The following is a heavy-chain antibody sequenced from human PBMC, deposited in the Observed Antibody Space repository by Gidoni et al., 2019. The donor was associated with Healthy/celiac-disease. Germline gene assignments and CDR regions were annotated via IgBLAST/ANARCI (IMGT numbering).Heavy chain of an antibody. CDR1: GFTFSSYA. CDR2: ISYDGSNK. J-gene: IGHJ4*02. Sequence: QVQLVESGGGVVQPGRSLRLSCAAAGFTFSSYALHWVRQAPGKGLEWVAVISYDGSNKYYADSVKGRFTISRDNSKNTLYLQMNSLRAEDTAVYYCARGPYYYDSSTPQYYFDYWGQGTLVTVSS. CDR3: ARGPYYYDSSTPQYYFDY. D-gene: IGHD3-22*01. V-gene: IGHV3-30-3*01.